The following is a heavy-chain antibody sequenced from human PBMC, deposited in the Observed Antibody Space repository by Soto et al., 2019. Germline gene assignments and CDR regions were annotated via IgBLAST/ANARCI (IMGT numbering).Heavy chain of an antibody. Sequence: QVQLVESGGGVVQPGRSLRLSCAASGFTFSNYGMQWVRQAPGKGLEWVAVISFDGSIKKYADSVRGRFSISSDDSKDTLSLQMNSLKVEDTAVYYCGKEVQVKNSITWGLDYWGQGSLVNVSS. V-gene: IGHV3-30*18. CDR1: GFTFSNYG. CDR3: GKEVQVKNSITWGLDY. D-gene: IGHD6-13*01. J-gene: IGHJ4*02. CDR2: ISFDGSIK.